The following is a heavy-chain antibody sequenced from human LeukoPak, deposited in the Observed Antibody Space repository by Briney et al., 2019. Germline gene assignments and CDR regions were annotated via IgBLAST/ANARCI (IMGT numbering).Heavy chain of an antibody. CDR3: ARAGSVVVPAALDY. J-gene: IGHJ4*02. Sequence: SETLSLTCAVSGGSISSSNWWSWVRQPPGKGLEWIGEIYHSGSTNYNPSLKSRVTISVDKSKNQFSLELSSVTAADTAVYYCARAGSVVVPAALDYWGQGTLVTVSS. D-gene: IGHD2-2*01. CDR2: IYHSGST. V-gene: IGHV4-4*02. CDR1: GGSISSSNW.